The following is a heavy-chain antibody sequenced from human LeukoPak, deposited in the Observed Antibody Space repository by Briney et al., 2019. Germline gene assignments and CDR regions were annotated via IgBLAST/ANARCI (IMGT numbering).Heavy chain of an antibody. V-gene: IGHV1-18*01. D-gene: IGHD6-13*01. J-gene: IGHJ4*02. CDR3: ARALQDGSWLLNFDY. CDR1: GYTFSDFG. Sequence: ASVKVPCKASGYTFSDFGISWVRQAPGQGLEWMGWISAYNGNADYAQKLQGRVTMTTDTSTSTAYMELRSLRSDDTAVYYCARALQDGSWLLNFDYWGQGTLVTVSS. CDR2: ISAYNGNA.